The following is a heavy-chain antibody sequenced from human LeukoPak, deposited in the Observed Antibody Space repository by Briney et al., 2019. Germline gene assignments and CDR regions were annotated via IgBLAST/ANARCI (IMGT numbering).Heavy chain of an antibody. V-gene: IGHV3-21*01. D-gene: IGHD2-2*02. CDR1: GFTFSSYS. CDR3: ARDHIVVVPAAIGSGYYYGMDV. J-gene: IGHJ6*04. Sequence: GGSLRLSCAASGFTFSSYSMNWVRQAPGKGLEWVSSISSSSSYIYYADSVKGRFTISRDNAKNSLYLQMNSLRAEDTAVYYCARDHIVVVPAAIGSGYYYGMDVWGKGTTVTASS. CDR2: ISSSSSYI.